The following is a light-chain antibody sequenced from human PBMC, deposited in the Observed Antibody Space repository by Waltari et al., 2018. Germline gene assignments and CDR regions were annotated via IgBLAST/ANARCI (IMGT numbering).Light chain of an antibody. J-gene: IGLJ2*01. V-gene: IGLV2-23*01. CDR1: SSDVGSYKL. CDR2: ADS. Sequence: QSALTQPASVSGSPGQSITISCTGTSSDVGSYKLVSWYQQHPCKAPRLMIYADSNRPSGSSNRFSGSKSGHTASLTISGLQAEDEAAYYCCSYAGSSTVKFGEGTYLTVL. CDR3: CSYAGSSTVK.